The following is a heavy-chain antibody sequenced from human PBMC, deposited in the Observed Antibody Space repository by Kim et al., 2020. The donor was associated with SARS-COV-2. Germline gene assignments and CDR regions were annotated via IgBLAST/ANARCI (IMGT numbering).Heavy chain of an antibody. Sequence: ASVKVSCKASGYTFTSYYMHWVRQAPGQGLEWMGIINPSGRSTSYAQKFQGRVTMTRDTSTSTVYMELSSLRSEDTAVYYCARGALLWFGEFLGVGEYWGQGTLVTVSS. CDR1: GYTFTSYY. V-gene: IGHV1-46*01. CDR3: ARGALLWFGEFLGVGEY. D-gene: IGHD3-10*01. CDR2: INPSGRST. J-gene: IGHJ4*02.